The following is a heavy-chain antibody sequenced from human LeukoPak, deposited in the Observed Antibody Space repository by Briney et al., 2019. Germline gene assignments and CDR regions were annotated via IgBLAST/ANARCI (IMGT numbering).Heavy chain of an antibody. CDR2: INHSGST. CDR1: GGSFSGYY. CDR3: ARERRRGIAAAGTDY. D-gene: IGHD6-13*01. V-gene: IGHV4-34*01. J-gene: IGHJ4*02. Sequence: PSETLSLTCAVYGGSFSGYYWSWIRQPPGKGLEWIGEINHSGSTNYNPSLKSRVTISVDTSKNQFSLKLSSVTAADTAVYYCARERRRGIAAAGTDYWGQGTLVTVSS.